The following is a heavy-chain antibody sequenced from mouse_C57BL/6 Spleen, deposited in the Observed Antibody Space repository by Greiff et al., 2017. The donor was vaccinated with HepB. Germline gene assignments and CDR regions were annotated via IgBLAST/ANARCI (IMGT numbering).Heavy chain of an antibody. V-gene: IGHV14-4*01. D-gene: IGHD6-1*01. CDR3: TTQASYYAMDY. Sequence: EVKLLESGAELVRPGASVKLSCTASGFNIKDDYMHWVKQRPEQGLEWIGWIDPENGDTEYASKFQGKATITADTSSNTAYLQLSSLTSEDTAVYYCTTQASYYAMDYWGQGTSVTVSS. CDR1: GFNIKDDY. CDR2: IDPENGDT. J-gene: IGHJ4*01.